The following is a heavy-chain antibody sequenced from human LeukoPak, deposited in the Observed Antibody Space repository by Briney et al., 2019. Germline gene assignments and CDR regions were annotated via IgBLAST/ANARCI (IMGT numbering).Heavy chain of an antibody. V-gene: IGHV4-39*01. CDR3: ARRNYYGSGSFDY. D-gene: IGHD3-10*01. CDR2: IYYSGST. J-gene: IGHJ4*02. Sequence: SETLSLTCTVSGGSTSRSSYYWGWIRQPPGKGLEWIGSIYYSGSTYYKSSLKSRVTISVDTSKKQFSLKLSSVTAADTAVYYCARRNYYGSGSFDYWGQGTLVTVSS. CDR1: GGSTSRSSYY.